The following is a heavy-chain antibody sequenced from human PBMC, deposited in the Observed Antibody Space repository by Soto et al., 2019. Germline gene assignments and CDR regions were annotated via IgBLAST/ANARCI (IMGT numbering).Heavy chain of an antibody. CDR1: GFTFSTYS. D-gene: IGHD2-2*02. CDR2: ISSRSDI. Sequence: GGSLRLSCVGSGFTFSTYSINWVRQAPGKGLEWVSSISSRSDIYYADSVKGRFTTSRDNAKNSVSLQMNSLRAEDTAVYYCAREYTAWPLAYGLDVWGQGTTVTVSS. V-gene: IGHV3-21*01. J-gene: IGHJ6*02. CDR3: AREYTAWPLAYGLDV.